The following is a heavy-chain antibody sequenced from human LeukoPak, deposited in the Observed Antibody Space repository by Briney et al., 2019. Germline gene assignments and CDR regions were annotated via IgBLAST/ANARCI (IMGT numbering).Heavy chain of an antibody. CDR2: IYYSGST. CDR3: AKFYSMSGPNWLDP. CDR1: GGSISSGDYY. J-gene: IGHJ5*02. Sequence: PSETLSLTCTVSGGSISSGDYYWSWIRQPPGKGLEWIGYIYYSGSTYYNPSLKSRVTISVDTSKNQFSLKLSSVTAADTAVYYCAKFYSMSGPNWLDPWGQGILVTVSS. D-gene: IGHD2-21*01. V-gene: IGHV4-30-4*01.